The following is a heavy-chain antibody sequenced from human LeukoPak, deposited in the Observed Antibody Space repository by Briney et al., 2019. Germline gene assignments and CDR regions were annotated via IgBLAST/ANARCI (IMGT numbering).Heavy chain of an antibody. CDR3: ARAAYCGGDCYLFDY. CDR2: IYYSGST. Sequence: NPSETLSLTCTVSSDSIYSSNYYWGWIRQPPGKGLEWIGSIYYSGSTYYNSSLKSRVIISVDTSKNQFSLKLSSLTAADTAVYYCARAAYCGGDCYLFDYWGQGTLVTVFS. J-gene: IGHJ4*02. V-gene: IGHV4-39*01. CDR1: SDSIYSSNYY. D-gene: IGHD2-21*02.